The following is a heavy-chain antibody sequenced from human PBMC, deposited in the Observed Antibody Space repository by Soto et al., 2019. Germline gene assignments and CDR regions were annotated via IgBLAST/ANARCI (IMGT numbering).Heavy chain of an antibody. J-gene: IGHJ4*02. CDR1: GFTFSSYA. CDR2: ISYDGSNK. D-gene: IGHD1-26*01. Sequence: PGGSLRLSCAASGFTFSSYAMHWVRQAPGKGLEWVAVISYDGSNKYYADSVKGRFTISRDNSKNTLYLQMNSLRAEDTAVYYCARELLSPFPALDYWGQGTLVTVSS. V-gene: IGHV3-30-3*01. CDR3: ARELLSPFPALDY.